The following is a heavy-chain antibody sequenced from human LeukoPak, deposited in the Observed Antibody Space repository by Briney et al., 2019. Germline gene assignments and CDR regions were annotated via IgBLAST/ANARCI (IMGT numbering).Heavy chain of an antibody. CDR3: ARGQIITIFGVVIIGDFDY. V-gene: IGHV1-2*02. D-gene: IGHD3-3*01. CDR2: INPNSGGT. J-gene: IGHJ4*02. CDR1: GYTFSGYY. Sequence: ASVKVSCKASGYTFSGYYMNWVRQAPGQGLEWMGWINPNSGGTNSAVKFQGRVTMTRDTSISTAYMELSRLRSDDTAVYHCARGQIITIFGVVIIGDFDYWGQGTLVTASS.